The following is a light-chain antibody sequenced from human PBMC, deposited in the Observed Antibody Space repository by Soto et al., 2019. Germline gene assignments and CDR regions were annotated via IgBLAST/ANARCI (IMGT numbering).Light chain of an antibody. V-gene: IGKV3-20*01. CDR1: QSVNTN. Sequence: EIVITQSPPTLSVSPGERATFSCRASQSVNTNLAWYQLKPGQAPRLLVYGASSRATGIPDRFSGSGSGTDFTLTISRLEPEDFAVYYCQQYGSSPTWTFGQGTKVDIK. J-gene: IGKJ1*01. CDR2: GAS. CDR3: QQYGSSPTWT.